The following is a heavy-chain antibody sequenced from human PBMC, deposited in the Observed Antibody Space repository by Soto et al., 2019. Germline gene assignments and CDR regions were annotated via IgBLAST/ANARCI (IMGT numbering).Heavy chain of an antibody. V-gene: IGHV3-23*01. D-gene: IGHD3-10*01. CDR3: AKDPATSLQARGFDP. J-gene: IGHJ5*02. Sequence: PGGSLRLSCAASGFTFSSYAMSWFRQAPGKGLEWVSAISGSGGSTYYADSVKGRFTISRDNSKNTLYLQMNGLRAEDTAVYYCAKDPATSLQARGFDPWGQGTLVTVSS. CDR1: GFTFSSYA. CDR2: ISGSGGST.